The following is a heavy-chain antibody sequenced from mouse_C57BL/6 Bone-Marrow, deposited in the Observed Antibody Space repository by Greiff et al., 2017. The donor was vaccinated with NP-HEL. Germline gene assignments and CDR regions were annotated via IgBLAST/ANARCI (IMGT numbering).Heavy chain of an antibody. CDR2: IWSGGST. Sequence: QVQLKQSGPGLVQPSQSLSITCTVSGFSLTSYGVHWVRQSPGNGLEWLGVIWSGGSTDYNAAFISRLSISKDNSKSQVFFKMNSLQADETAIYYCARDYSNYEDAMDYWGQGTSVTVSS. J-gene: IGHJ4*01. CDR1: GFSLTSYG. D-gene: IGHD2-5*01. CDR3: ARDYSNYEDAMDY. V-gene: IGHV2-2*01.